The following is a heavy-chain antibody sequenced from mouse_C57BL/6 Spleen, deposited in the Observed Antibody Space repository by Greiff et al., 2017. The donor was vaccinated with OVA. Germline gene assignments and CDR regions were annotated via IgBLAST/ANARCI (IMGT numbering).Heavy chain of an antibody. Sequence: VQLQQSGPELVKPGASVKISCKASGYTFTDYYMNWVKQSPGKSLEWIGDINPNNGGTSYNQKFKGKATLTVDKSSSTAYMELRSLTSEDSAVYYCARKSNYGTDYYAMDYWGQGTSVTVSS. V-gene: IGHV1-26*01. CDR3: ARKSNYGTDYYAMDY. CDR1: GYTFTDYY. D-gene: IGHD2-5*01. J-gene: IGHJ4*01. CDR2: INPNNGGT.